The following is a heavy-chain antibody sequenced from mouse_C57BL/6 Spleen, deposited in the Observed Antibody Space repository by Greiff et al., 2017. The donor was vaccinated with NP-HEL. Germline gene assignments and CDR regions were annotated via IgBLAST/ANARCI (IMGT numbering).Heavy chain of an antibody. V-gene: IGHV1-18*01. D-gene: IGHD3-3*01. CDR2: INPNNGGT. CDR3: ARRGAGSGLYYFDY. J-gene: IGHJ2*01. CDR1: GYTFTDYN. Sequence: EVQLQQSGPELVKPGASVKIPCKASGYTFTDYNMDWVKQSHGKSLEWIGDINPNNGGTIYNQKFKGKATLTVDKSSSTAYMELRSLTSEDTAVYYCARRGAGSGLYYFDYWGQGTTLTVSS.